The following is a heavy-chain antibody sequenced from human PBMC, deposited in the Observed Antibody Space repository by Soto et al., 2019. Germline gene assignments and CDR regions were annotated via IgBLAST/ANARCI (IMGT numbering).Heavy chain of an antibody. V-gene: IGHV1-8*01. D-gene: IGHD3-16*02. CDR2: MNPNSGNT. J-gene: IGHJ6*02. CDR1: GYTFTSYD. Sequence: ASVKVSCKASGYTFTSYDINWVRQATGQGLEWMGWMNPNSGNTGYAQKFQGRVTMTRNTSISTAYMELSSLRSEDTAVYYCASPTVIISKLGYYYGMDVWGQGTTVTVSS. CDR3: ASPTVIISKLGYYYGMDV.